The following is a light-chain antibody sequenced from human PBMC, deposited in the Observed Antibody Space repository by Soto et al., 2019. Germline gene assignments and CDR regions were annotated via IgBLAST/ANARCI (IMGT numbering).Light chain of an antibody. Sequence: QSALTQPASVSGSPGQSITISCSGVSSDAGGYTYASWYQQHPGKAPKLIIYDVNLRPSGISNRFSGSKSGTTASLIISGLQAEDEAEYYCSSYRRTTLEVFFGGGTKLTVL. V-gene: IGLV2-14*03. CDR1: SSDAGGYTY. CDR2: DVN. CDR3: SSYRRTTLEVF. J-gene: IGLJ2*01.